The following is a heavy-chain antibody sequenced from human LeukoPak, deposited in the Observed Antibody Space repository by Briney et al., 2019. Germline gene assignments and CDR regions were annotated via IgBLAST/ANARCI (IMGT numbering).Heavy chain of an antibody. D-gene: IGHD6-19*01. J-gene: IGHJ3*02. V-gene: IGHV4-59*01. Sequence: PSETLSLTCTVSGGSFSSYFWSWIRQPPGKGLECIGYIYHSGSTNYNPSLKSRVTISVDTSKNQFSLKLSSVTAADTAVYYCARIGLGWDSSGHDAFDIWGQGTMVTVSS. CDR1: GGSFSSYF. CDR3: ARIGLGWDSSGHDAFDI. CDR2: IYHSGST.